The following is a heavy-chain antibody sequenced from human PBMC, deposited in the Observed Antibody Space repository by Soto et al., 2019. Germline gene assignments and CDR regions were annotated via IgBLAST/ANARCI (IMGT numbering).Heavy chain of an antibody. CDR3: GRQDVGLLWCGEWGKYFDY. J-gene: IGHJ4*02. Sequence: SQTLSLTCAISGDSVSSNSAAWNWIRQSPSRGLEGLGRTYYRSKWYKDYAVSVKSRITINPDTSKNQFSLQLNSVTPEDTAVDYCGRQDVGLLWCGEWGKYFDYWGQGTLVTVSS. CDR1: GDSVSSNSAA. V-gene: IGHV6-1*01. D-gene: IGHD3-10*01. CDR2: TYYRSKWYK.